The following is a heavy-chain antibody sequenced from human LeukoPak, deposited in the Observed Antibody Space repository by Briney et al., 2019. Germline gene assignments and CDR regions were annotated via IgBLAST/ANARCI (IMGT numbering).Heavy chain of an antibody. CDR1: GFPFRSYS. CDR2: ISSSSSYI. D-gene: IGHD5-24*01. CDR3: ARVGYGYNDY. J-gene: IGHJ4*02. V-gene: IGHV3-21*01. Sequence: GGSLSLSCAASGFPFRSYSMNWFRKAPGRGLEWVSSISSSSSYIYYADSVKGRFTISRDNAKNSLYLQMNSLRAEDTAVYYCARVGYGYNDYWGQGTLVTVSS.